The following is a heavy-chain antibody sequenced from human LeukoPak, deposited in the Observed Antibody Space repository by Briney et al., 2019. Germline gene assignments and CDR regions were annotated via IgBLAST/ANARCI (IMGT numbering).Heavy chain of an antibody. J-gene: IGHJ4*02. CDR3: AKGGSLYFFDS. CDR1: GFSFVNSA. CDR2: IGASGVYT. D-gene: IGHD1-26*01. V-gene: IGHV3-23*01. Sequence: GGSLRLSCAASGFSFVNSAMSWVRQAPGKGLEGVSGIGASGVYTYYADSVKGRFTISRDNPKDTLFLQMDSLRAEDTAVYYCAKGGSLYFFDSWGQGTLVTVSS.